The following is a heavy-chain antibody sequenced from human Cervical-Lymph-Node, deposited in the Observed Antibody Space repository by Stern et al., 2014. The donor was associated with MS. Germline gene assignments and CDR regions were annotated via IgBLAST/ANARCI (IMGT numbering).Heavy chain of an antibody. CDR2: IFPADSDS. D-gene: IGHD2-2*01. J-gene: IGHJ6*02. Sequence: EVQLVQSGAEVKKPGESLKISCKGSGYNFGDYWIGWVRQKPGKGLEWMGTIFPADSDSRYSPSFEGQVTISADESISTAFLQLSSLKASDTGIYYCARHQPAATFAMDVWGQGTTVIVSS. CDR3: ARHQPAATFAMDV. CDR1: GYNFGDYW. V-gene: IGHV5-51*01.